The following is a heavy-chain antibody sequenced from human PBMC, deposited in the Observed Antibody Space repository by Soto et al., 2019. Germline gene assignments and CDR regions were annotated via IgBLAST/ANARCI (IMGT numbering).Heavy chain of an antibody. CDR1: GFTLSNSV. CDR3: ARKIDVPTGMLDH. CDR2: IAGKT. D-gene: IGHD1-1*01. Sequence: EVHLLQSGGGLVQPGGSRRLSCATSGFTLSNSVMSWVRQAPGKGLEWVSTIAGKTYYSDSVKGRFTISRDNSQSTLYLQLNSLRAEDTAVYYCARKIDVPTGMLDHWGQGTLVTVSS. J-gene: IGHJ4*02. V-gene: IGHV3-23*01.